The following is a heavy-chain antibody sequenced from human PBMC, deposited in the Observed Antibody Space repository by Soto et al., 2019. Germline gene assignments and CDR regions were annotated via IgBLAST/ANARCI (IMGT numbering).Heavy chain of an antibody. CDR1: GYGLTRHW. V-gene: IGHV5-51*01. Sequence: PGESLKNSCKGSGYGLTRHWIGWVRQMPGKVLGLMGIIQPGDSDTRYSPSFQGQVTISADKSISTAYLQWSSLKASDTAMYYCARHLDWREFDYWGQGTLVKVS. D-gene: IGHD2-21*01. CDR2: IQPGDSDT. J-gene: IGHJ4*02. CDR3: ARHLDWREFDY.